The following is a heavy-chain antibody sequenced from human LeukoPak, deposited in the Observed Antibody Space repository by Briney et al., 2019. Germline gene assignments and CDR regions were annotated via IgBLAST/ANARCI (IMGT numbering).Heavy chain of an antibody. D-gene: IGHD3-22*01. CDR1: GYSISSGYY. CDR3: ARLRISYYDNSAYY. V-gene: IGHV4-38-2*01. CDR2: MYHRESP. Sequence: SETLSLTCAVSGYSISSGYYWGWIRQSPGKGLEWIGNMYHRESPYYNPSLKSRVTISVDTSKNQFYLTLSSVTAADTAVYYCARLRISYYDNSAYYWGQGTLVTVSS. J-gene: IGHJ4*02.